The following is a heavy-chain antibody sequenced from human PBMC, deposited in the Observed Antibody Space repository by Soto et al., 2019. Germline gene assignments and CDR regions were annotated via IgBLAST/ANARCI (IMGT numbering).Heavy chain of an antibody. CDR1: GFTFSSYA. D-gene: IGHD6-25*01. CDR2: ISGSGGST. J-gene: IGHJ6*02. Sequence: AGGSLRLSCAASGFTFSSYAINWVRQAPGKGLEWVSAISGSGGSTFYADSVKGRFTISRDNSKSTLYLQMNSLRAEDTAVYYCAKDQVVAAGNYYFYGMDVWGQGTTVTVSS. V-gene: IGHV3-23*01. CDR3: AKDQVVAAGNYYFYGMDV.